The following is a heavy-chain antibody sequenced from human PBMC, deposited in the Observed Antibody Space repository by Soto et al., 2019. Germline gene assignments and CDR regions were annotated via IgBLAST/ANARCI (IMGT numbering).Heavy chain of an antibody. CDR2: VISKTDGGAT. J-gene: IGHJ4*02. CDR1: GFTFTNAW. Sequence: GGSLSLSCAASGFTFTNAWMNWVRQAPGKGLEWVGRVISKTDGGATDYAAPVKGRFTISRDDSQSTLFLQMNSLKTEDTAVYYCAAGTGKTDFDYWGQGTLVTVSS. D-gene: IGHD2-21*02. CDR3: AAGTGKTDFDY. V-gene: IGHV3-15*01.